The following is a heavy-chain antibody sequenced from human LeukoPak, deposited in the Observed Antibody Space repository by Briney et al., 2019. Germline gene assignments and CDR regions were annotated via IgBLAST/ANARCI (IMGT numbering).Heavy chain of an antibody. CDR1: GFTFSNYG. CDR2: ISSTSDSI. D-gene: IGHD5-12*01. V-gene: IGHV3-48*02. J-gene: IGHJ4*02. CDR3: ARAMRSGYDY. Sequence: GGSLRLSCAASGFTFSNYGMNWVRQARGKRLEWVSYISSTSDSIYYADSVKGRFTISRDNAGNSLYLQMNSLRDEDTAMYYCARAMRSGYDYWGQGTLVTVSS.